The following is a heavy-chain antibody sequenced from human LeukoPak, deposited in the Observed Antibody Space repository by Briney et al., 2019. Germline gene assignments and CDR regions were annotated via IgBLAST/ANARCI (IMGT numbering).Heavy chain of an antibody. CDR3: ARDWPEYGSGSAIDY. V-gene: IGHV3-21*01. CDR1: GFTFSSYS. Sequence: GGSLRLSCAASGFTFSSYSMNWVRQAPGKGLEWVSSISSSSSYIYYADSVKGRFTISRDNAKNSLYLQMNSLRAEDTAVYYCARDWPEYGSGSAIDYWGQGTLVTVSS. J-gene: IGHJ4*02. D-gene: IGHD3-10*01. CDR2: ISSSSSYI.